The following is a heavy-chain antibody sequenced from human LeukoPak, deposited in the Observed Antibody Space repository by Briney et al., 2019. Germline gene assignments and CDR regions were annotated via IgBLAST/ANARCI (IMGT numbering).Heavy chain of an antibody. CDR2: ISRTTAYI. CDR1: GFTFSTYT. D-gene: IGHD3-22*01. V-gene: IGHV3-21*01. J-gene: IGHJ4*02. Sequence: GGSLRLSCVVSGFTFSTYTMNWVRQAPGKGLEWVSSISRTTAYIYYADSVKGRFTISRDNAKNSLYLQMNSLRAEDTAVYYCATHPGWYYYDSSGYSSFDYWGQGTLVTVSS. CDR3: ATHPGWYYYDSSGYSSFDY.